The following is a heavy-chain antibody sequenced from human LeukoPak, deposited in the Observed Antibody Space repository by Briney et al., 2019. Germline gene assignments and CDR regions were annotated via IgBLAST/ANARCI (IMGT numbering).Heavy chain of an antibody. V-gene: IGHV4-59*08. Sequence: AETLSLTCTVSGGSISSYYWSWIRQPPGKGLEWIGYIYYSGSTNYNPSLKSRVTISVDTSKNQFSLKLSSVSAADTAVYYCARGETNFDYWGQGTLVTVSS. CDR3: ARGETNFDY. CDR1: GGSISSYY. D-gene: IGHD3-16*01. J-gene: IGHJ4*02. CDR2: IYYSGST.